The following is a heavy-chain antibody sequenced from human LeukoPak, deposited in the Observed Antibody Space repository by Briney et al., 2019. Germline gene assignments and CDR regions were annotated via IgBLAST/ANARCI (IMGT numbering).Heavy chain of an antibody. J-gene: IGHJ4*02. CDR2: ISSSGSTI. V-gene: IGHV3-48*03. CDR1: GFTFSSYA. CDR3: ARVFDISYGSGSYIDY. D-gene: IGHD3-10*01. Sequence: QSGGSLRLSCAASGFTFSSYAMSWVRQAPGKGLEWVSYISSSGSTIYYADSVKGRFTISRDNAKNSLYLQMNSLRAEDTAVYYCARVFDISYGSGSYIDYWGQGTLVTVSS.